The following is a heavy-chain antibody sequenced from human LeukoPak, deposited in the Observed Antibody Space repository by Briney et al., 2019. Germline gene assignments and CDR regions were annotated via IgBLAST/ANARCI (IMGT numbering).Heavy chain of an antibody. J-gene: IGHJ3*02. CDR1: GFTFSNYA. CDR3: ARKAGDIVVVVAATPGDAFDI. D-gene: IGHD2-15*01. Sequence: GGSLRLSCAASGFTFSNYAMSWVRQAPGKGLEWVSSIHYSGGSTYYADSVKGRFTISRDNSKNTLYLQMNSLRAEDTAVYYCARKAGDIVVVVAATPGDAFDIWGQGTMVTVSS. CDR2: IHYSGGST. V-gene: IGHV3-23*01.